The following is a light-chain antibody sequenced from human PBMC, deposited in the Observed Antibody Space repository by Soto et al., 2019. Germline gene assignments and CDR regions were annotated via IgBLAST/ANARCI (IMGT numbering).Light chain of an antibody. CDR3: AAWDNSLSGPVV. Sequence: QSVLTQPASVSGSPGQSITISCIGTSSDVGAYDLVSWYQQHPGTAPRLIIYEDLRRPSGIDSRFSGSKSGNTASLAISGLRSEDEADYYCAAWDNSLSGPVVFGGGTKLTVL. V-gene: IGLV2-14*02. CDR2: EDL. CDR1: SSDVGAYDL. J-gene: IGLJ2*01.